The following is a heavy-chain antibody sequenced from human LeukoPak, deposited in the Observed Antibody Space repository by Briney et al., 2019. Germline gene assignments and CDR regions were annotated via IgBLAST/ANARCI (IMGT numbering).Heavy chain of an antibody. CDR1: GFTLSSNY. V-gene: IGHV3-66*01. D-gene: IGHD3-22*01. J-gene: IGHJ4*02. CDR3: GRVWAIVYYDSSGPFDY. Sequence: GGSLRLSCAASGFTLSSNYMSWVRQAPGKGLEWVSVIYSGGSTYYADSVKGRFTISRDNSKNTLYLQMNSLRAEDTAVYYCGRVWAIVYYDSSGPFDYWGQGTLVTVSS. CDR2: IYSGGST.